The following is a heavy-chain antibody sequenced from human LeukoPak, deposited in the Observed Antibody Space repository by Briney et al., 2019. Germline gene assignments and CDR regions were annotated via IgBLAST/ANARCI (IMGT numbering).Heavy chain of an antibody. D-gene: IGHD3-22*01. Sequence: PSETLSLTCTVSGGSISSGGYYWSWIRQHPGKGLEWNGYIYYSGSTYHNPSLKSRVTISVDTSKNQFSLKLSSVTAADTAVYYCARDNNSGYYTDAFDIWGQGTMVTVSS. CDR3: ARDNNSGYYTDAFDI. J-gene: IGHJ3*02. V-gene: IGHV4-31*03. CDR2: IYYSGST. CDR1: GGSISSGGYY.